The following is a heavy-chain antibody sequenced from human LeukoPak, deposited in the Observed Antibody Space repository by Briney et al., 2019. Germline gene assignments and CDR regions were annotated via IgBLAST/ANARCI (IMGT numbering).Heavy chain of an antibody. CDR3: ARASVIAAAGFDY. CDR2: IHYSGST. D-gene: IGHD6-13*01. J-gene: IGHJ4*02. Sequence: SETLSLTCTVSGGSISSYYWSRIRQPPGKGLEWIGYIHYSGSTNYNPSLKSRVTISVDTSKNQFSLKLSSVTAADTAVYYCARASVIAAAGFDYWGQGTLVTVSS. V-gene: IGHV4-59*01. CDR1: GGSISSYY.